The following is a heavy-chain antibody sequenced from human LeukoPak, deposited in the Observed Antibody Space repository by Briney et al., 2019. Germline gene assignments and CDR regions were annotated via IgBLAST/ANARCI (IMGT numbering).Heavy chain of an antibody. Sequence: SGTLSLTCTVSGGSISSYYWSWIRQPAGKGLEWIGRIYTSGSTNYNPSLESRVTMSVDTSKNQFPLKLSSVTAADTAVYYCASHSHNWFDPWGQGTLVTVSS. J-gene: IGHJ5*02. CDR3: ASHSHNWFDP. V-gene: IGHV4-4*07. CDR1: GGSISSYY. CDR2: IYTSGST. D-gene: IGHD4-11*01.